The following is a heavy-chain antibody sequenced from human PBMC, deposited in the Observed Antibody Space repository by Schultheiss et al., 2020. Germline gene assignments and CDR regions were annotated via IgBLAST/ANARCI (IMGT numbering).Heavy chain of an antibody. J-gene: IGHJ6*02. Sequence: SVKVSCKASGYTFTSYAISWVRQAPGQGLEWMGGIIPIFGTANYAQKFQGRVTITADESTSTAYMELSSLRSEDTAVYYCARDYPATVTTGGMDVWGQGTTVTVYS. V-gene: IGHV1-69*13. CDR1: GYTFTSYA. CDR3: ARDYPATVTTGGMDV. D-gene: IGHD4-17*01. CDR2: IIPIFGTA.